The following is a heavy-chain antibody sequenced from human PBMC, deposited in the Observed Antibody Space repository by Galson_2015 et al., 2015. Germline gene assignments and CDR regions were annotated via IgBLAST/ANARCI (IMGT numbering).Heavy chain of an antibody. V-gene: IGHV3-74*01. CDR3: ARPRGGQLVNWFDP. CDR1: GFTFSSYW. CDR2: INSDGSST. Sequence: SLRLSCAASGFTFSSYWMHWVRQAPGKGLVWVSRINSDGSSTSYADSVKGRFTISRDNAKNTLYLQMNSLRAEDTAVYYCARPRGGQLVNWFDPWGQGTLVTVSS. J-gene: IGHJ5*02. D-gene: IGHD6-6*01.